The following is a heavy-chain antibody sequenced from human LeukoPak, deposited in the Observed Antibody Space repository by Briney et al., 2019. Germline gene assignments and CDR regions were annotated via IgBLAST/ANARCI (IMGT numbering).Heavy chain of an antibody. CDR3: ARAQIVVVPAANWFDP. Sequence: ASVKVSCKASGYTFTSYDINWVRQATGQGLEWMGWMNPNSGTTGYAQKFQGRVTITRNTSISTAYMELSSLRSEDTAVYYCARAQIVVVPAANWFDPWGQGTLVTVSS. CDR2: MNPNSGTT. J-gene: IGHJ5*02. V-gene: IGHV1-8*03. CDR1: GYTFTSYD. D-gene: IGHD2-2*01.